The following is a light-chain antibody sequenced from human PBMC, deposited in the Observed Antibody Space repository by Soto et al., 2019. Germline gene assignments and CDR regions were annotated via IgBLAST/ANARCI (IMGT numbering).Light chain of an antibody. Sequence: DIQMTQSPSSLSASVGDRVTITCRASQSISTYLNWYQQKVGKAPKLLIYAASSLQRGVPSRFSGSGSGKDFTLTISSLQPEDFATYHCQQSYSTPRTFGQGTKLEIK. V-gene: IGKV1-39*01. CDR2: AAS. CDR1: QSISTY. CDR3: QQSYSTPRT. J-gene: IGKJ2*02.